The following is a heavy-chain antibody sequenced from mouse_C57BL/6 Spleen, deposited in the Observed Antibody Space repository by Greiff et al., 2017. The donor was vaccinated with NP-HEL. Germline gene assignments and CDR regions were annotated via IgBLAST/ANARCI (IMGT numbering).Heavy chain of an antibody. J-gene: IGHJ4*01. Sequence: EVKLVESGGGLVQPGGSMKLSCVASGFTFSNYWMNWVRQSPEKGLEWVAQIRLKSDNYATHYAESVKGRFTISRDDSKSSVYLQMNNLRAEDTGIYYCTGGGYYDHNGAMDYWGQGTSVTVSS. D-gene: IGHD2-4*01. CDR2: IRLKSDNYAT. V-gene: IGHV6-3*01. CDR3: TGGGYYDHNGAMDY. CDR1: GFTFSNYW.